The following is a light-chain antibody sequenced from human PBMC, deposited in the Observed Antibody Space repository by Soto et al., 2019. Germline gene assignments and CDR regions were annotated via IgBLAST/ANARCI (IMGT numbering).Light chain of an antibody. J-gene: IGLJ1*01. Sequence: QSALTQPRSVSGSPGQSVTISCTGTSSDIGGYNYVSWYQQHPGKAPKLMIYDVSHRPSGVPDRFSGSKSGNTASLTISGLQAEDEADYFCCSYAGSYSLYVFGSGTKLTVL. CDR3: CSYAGSYSLYV. CDR1: SSDIGGYNY. CDR2: DVS. V-gene: IGLV2-11*01.